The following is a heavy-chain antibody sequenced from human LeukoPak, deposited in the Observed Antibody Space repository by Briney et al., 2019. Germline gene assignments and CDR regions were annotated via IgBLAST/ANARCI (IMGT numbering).Heavy chain of an antibody. D-gene: IGHD3-22*01. CDR1: GGSISSYY. CDR2: IYYSGST. V-gene: IGHV4-59*01. Sequence: TETLSLTCTVSGGSISSYYWNWIRQPPGKGLEWIGYIYYSGSTNYNPSLKSRVTISVDTSKNQFSLKLSSVTAADTAVYYCARGADSSGYYSIFYFDYWGQGTLVTVSS. CDR3: ARGADSSGYYSIFYFDY. J-gene: IGHJ4*02.